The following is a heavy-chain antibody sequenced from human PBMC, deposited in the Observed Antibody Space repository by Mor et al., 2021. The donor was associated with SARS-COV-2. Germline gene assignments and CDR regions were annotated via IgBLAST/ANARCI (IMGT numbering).Heavy chain of an antibody. D-gene: IGHD3-22*01. J-gene: IGHJ4*02. CDR2: IYYSGST. Sequence: KGLEWIGYIYYSGSTNYNPSLKSRVTISVDTSKNQFSLKLSSVTAADTVVYYCARHFGDYYDSSGYYFDYWGQGTLVTVSS. V-gene: IGHV4-59*08. CDR3: ARHFGDYYDSSGYYFDY.